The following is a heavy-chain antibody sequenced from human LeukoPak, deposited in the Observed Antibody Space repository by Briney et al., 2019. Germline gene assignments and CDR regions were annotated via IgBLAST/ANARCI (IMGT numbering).Heavy chain of an antibody. Sequence: SETLSLTCAVYGGSFSGYYWSWIRQPPGKGLEWIGEINHSGSTNYNPSLKSRVTISVDTSKNQFPLKLSSVTAADTAVYYCARAPPTQYYFDYWGQGTLVTVSS. CDR1: GGSFSGYY. V-gene: IGHV4-34*01. CDR3: ARAPPTQYYFDY. CDR2: INHSGST. D-gene: IGHD4-11*01. J-gene: IGHJ4*02.